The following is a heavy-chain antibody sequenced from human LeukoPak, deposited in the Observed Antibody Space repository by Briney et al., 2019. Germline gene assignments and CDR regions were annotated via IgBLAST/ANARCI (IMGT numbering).Heavy chain of an antibody. CDR1: GFTFSSYG. D-gene: IGHD3-22*01. Sequence: GGSLRLSCAASGFTFSSYGMHWVRQAPGKGLEWVAFIRYDGSNKYYADSVKGRFTISRDNSKNTLYLQMNSLRAEDTAVYYWAKDGPTYYYDSSGYPRWYYFDYWGQGTPVTVSS. J-gene: IGHJ4*02. CDR2: IRYDGSNK. V-gene: IGHV3-30*02. CDR3: AKDGPTYYYDSSGYPRWYYFDY.